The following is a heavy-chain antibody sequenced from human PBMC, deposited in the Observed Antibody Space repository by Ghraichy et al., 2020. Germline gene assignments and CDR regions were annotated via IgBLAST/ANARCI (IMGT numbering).Heavy chain of an antibody. J-gene: IGHJ4*02. V-gene: IGHV3-74*01. CDR2: INGDGSDT. Sequence: GESLNISCAASGFTFSNYWMHWFRQTPGKGLLWVSRINGDGSDTRYADSVKGRFTISRDNAKNTVYLQMNSLRAEDSALYYCARDYSYCDSSSCRGSEFWSGYSFDCWGQGTLVTVSS. CDR1: GFTFSNYW. D-gene: IGHD3-3*01. CDR3: ARDYSYCDSSSCRGSEFWSGYSFDC.